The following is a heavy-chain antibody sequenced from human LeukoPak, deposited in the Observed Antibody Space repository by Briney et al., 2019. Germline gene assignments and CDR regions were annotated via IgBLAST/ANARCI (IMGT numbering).Heavy chain of an antibody. V-gene: IGHV1-2*02. CDR3: ARYYGSGSYPFDY. CDR2: INPNSGGT. CDR1: GYTFTVFH. D-gene: IGHD3-10*01. Sequence: GASVKVSCKASGYTFTVFHMHWVRQAPGQGLEWMGRINPNSGGTNYAQKFQGRVTMTRDTAITTAYMELSRLRSDDTAVYYCARYYGSGSYPFDYWGQGTLVTVSS. J-gene: IGHJ4*02.